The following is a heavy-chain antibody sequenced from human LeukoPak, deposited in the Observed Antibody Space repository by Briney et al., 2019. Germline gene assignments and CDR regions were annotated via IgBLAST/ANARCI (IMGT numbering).Heavy chain of an antibody. CDR1: GYTFTSYD. D-gene: IGHD3-3*01. CDR2: MNPNSGNT. J-gene: IGHJ6*02. V-gene: IGHV1-8*01. Sequence: ASVKVSCKASGYTFTSYDINWVRQATGQGLEWMGWMNPNSGNTGYAQKFQGRVTMTRNTSISTAYMELSSLRSEDTAVYYCARGGTIFGVVITIPHYYYYGMDVWGQGTLVTVSS. CDR3: ARGGTIFGVVITIPHYYYYGMDV.